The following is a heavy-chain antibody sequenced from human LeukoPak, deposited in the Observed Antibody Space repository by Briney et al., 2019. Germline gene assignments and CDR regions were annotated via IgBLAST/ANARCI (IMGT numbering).Heavy chain of an antibody. Sequence: GRSLRLSCTASGFTFSRYAMHWVRQAPGKGLEWVTVISYDGSNKYYADSAKGRFTISRDNSKNTLFLQMNSLRAEDTAVYYCAGGITGTTPYWGQGTLVTVSS. CDR2: ISYDGSNK. V-gene: IGHV3-30*03. D-gene: IGHD1-7*01. J-gene: IGHJ4*02. CDR3: AGGITGTTPY. CDR1: GFTFSRYA.